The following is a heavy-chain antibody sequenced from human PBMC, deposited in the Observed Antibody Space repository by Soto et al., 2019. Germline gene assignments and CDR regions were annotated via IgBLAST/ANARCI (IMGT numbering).Heavy chain of an antibody. D-gene: IGHD2-15*01. CDR2: ISSNGGST. Sequence: EVQLVESGGCLVQPGGSLRLSCAASGFTFSSYAMHWVSQAPGKRLEYVSAISSNGGSTYYANSVKGRFTISRDNSKNTLYLQMGSLTAEDLAVYYCARGIFDSYGMDVWGQGTTVTVSS. J-gene: IGHJ6*02. V-gene: IGHV3-64*01. CDR1: GFTFSSYA. CDR3: ARGIFDSYGMDV.